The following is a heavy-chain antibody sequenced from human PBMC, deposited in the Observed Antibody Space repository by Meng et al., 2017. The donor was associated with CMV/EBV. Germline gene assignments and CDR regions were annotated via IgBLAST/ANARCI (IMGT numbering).Heavy chain of an antibody. D-gene: IGHD3-3*01. CDR1: GGSISSYY. CDR3: ASGDWSGYFPPYYYYYGMDV. V-gene: IGHV4-59*01. J-gene: IGHJ6*02. CDR2: IYYSGST. Sequence: SETLSLTCTVSGGSISSYYWSWIRQPPGKGLEWIGYIYYSGSTNYNPSLKSRVTISVDTSKNQFSLKLSSVTAADTAVYYCASGDWSGYFPPYYYYYGMDVWGQGTTVTVSS.